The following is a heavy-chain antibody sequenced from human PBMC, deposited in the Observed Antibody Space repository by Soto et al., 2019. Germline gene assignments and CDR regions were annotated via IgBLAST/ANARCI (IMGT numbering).Heavy chain of an antibody. CDR3: RTGEVTADY. CDR2: INSDGSST. V-gene: IGHV3-74*01. D-gene: IGHD2-21*02. Sequence: EVRLVESGGDLVHPGGSLRLSCAASGFTFNNYWMHWVRQAPGKGLVWVSRINSDGSSTTYADSVEGRFTISRDNAKNTLYLQMNSLRVEDTAVYYCRTGEVTADYWGQGTLVTVSS. CDR1: GFTFNNYW. J-gene: IGHJ4*02.